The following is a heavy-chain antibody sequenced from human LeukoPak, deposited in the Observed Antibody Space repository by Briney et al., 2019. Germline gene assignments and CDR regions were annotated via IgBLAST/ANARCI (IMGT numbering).Heavy chain of an antibody. J-gene: IGHJ4*02. CDR1: GGSISSSSYY. CDR2: IYYSGST. CDR3: ARHRKVDTAGDY. V-gene: IGHV4-39*01. D-gene: IGHD5-18*01. Sequence: PSETLSLTCTVSGGSISSSSYYWGWIRQPPGKGLEWIGSIYYSGSTYYNPPLKSRLTIALDTSRNQFSLKLTSVTAADTAVYFCARHRKVDTAGDYWGQGTLVTVSS.